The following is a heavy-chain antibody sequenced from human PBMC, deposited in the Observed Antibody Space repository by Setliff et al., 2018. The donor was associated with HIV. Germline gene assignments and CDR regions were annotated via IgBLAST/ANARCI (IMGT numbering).Heavy chain of an antibody. CDR2: INPSDSDT. D-gene: IGHD6-19*01. CDR1: GYTFTSYW. V-gene: IGHV5-51*01. Sequence: GESLKISCKGSGYTFTSYWIAWVRQMPGKGLEWMGIINPSDSDTRYSPYFEDHVYISVDKSINIAYLEWKALKAADSAMYYCARRYSSGWYDFDYWGQGTLVTVSS. CDR3: ARRYSSGWYDFDY. J-gene: IGHJ4*02.